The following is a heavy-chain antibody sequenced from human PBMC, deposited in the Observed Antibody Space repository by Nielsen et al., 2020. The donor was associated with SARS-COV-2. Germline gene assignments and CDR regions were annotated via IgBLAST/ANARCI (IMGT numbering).Heavy chain of an antibody. CDR2: IWYDGSNE. J-gene: IGHJ4*02. V-gene: IGHV3-33*01. D-gene: IGHD3-3*01. Sequence: WIRQPPGKGLEWVAGIWYDGSNENYAESVKGRFTISRDNSNNTLFLQMDSLTADDTAVYFCARLSNFWSGYNDYWGQGTLVTVSS. CDR3: ARLSNFWSGYNDY.